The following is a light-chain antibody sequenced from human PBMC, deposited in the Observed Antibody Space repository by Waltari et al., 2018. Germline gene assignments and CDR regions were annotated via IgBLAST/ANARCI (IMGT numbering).Light chain of an antibody. Sequence: DIVMTQSPDSLAVSLGERATINCKSSQSILYTSNNKNYLAWYQHKPGQPPKLLIYWASTRESGVPDRFSGSGSGTDFTLTISSLQAEDVAVYYCQQYYNTPQTFGQGTKLEIK. CDR3: QQYYNTPQT. CDR1: QSILYTSNNKNY. J-gene: IGKJ2*01. V-gene: IGKV4-1*01. CDR2: WAS.